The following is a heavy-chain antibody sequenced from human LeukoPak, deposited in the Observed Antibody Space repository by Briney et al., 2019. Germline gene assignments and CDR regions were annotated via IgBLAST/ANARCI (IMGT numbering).Heavy chain of an antibody. Sequence: GGSLRLSCAASGFTFSSYWMNWVRQAPGKGLEWVATMKEDGTKKYYVDSVKGRFIISRDNSKNTLYLQMNSLRAEDTAVYYCAKDRIAAAGTLDWGQGTLVTVSS. CDR3: AKDRIAAAGTLD. J-gene: IGHJ4*02. CDR2: MKEDGTKK. V-gene: IGHV3-7*01. CDR1: GFTFSSYW. D-gene: IGHD6-13*01.